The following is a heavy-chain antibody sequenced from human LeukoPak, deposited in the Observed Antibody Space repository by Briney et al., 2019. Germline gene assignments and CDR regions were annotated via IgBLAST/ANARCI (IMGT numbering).Heavy chain of an antibody. CDR1: GGSPSSYY. Sequence: SETLSLTCTVSGGSPSSYYWSWIRQPPGKGLEWIGHIYYSGSTNYNPSLKSRVTISVDTSKNQFSLKLSSVTAAGKARYYCAALNSGDWYYIDYWGQGTLVTVSS. V-gene: IGHV4-59*08. D-gene: IGHD6-19*01. CDR2: IYYSGST. J-gene: IGHJ4*02. CDR3: AALNSGDWYYIDY.